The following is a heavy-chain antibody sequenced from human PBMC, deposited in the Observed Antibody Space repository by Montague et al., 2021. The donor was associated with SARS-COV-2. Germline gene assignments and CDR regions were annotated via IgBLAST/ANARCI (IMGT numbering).Heavy chain of an antibody. V-gene: IGHV4-59*08. CDR3: AGNAYNHYGLDV. CDR1: GGSLSTYY. J-gene: IGHJ6*02. CDR2: IDDSGTT. Sequence: SETLSLTCSVSGGSLSTYYWSWIRQLPGKGLEWIGYIDDSGTTRYNPSLRSRATISLDLSKNQFSLDLNSVTAADTAVYYCAGNAYNHYGLDVWGQGTTVTVSS.